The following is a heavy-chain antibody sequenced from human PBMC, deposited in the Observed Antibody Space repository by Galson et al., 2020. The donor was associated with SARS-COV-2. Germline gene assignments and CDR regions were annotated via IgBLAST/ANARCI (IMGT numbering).Heavy chain of an antibody. CDR3: ARVSTGLLWFGELKPLGYYMDV. V-gene: IGHV4-34*01. CDR2: INHSGST. D-gene: IGHD3-10*01. CDR1: GGSFSGYY. Sequence: SETLSLTCAVYGGSFSGYYWSWIRQPPGKGLEWIGEINHSGSTNYNPSLKSRVTISVDTSKNQFSLKLSSVTAADTAVYYCARVSTGLLWFGELKPLGYYMDVWGKGTTATVSS. J-gene: IGHJ6*03.